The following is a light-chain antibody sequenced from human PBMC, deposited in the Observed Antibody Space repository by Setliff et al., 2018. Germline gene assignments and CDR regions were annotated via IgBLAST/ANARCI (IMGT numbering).Light chain of an antibody. J-gene: IGLJ3*02. V-gene: IGLV2-18*02. Sequence: QSALTQPPSLSGSPGHSVTISCTGTSSDVGGYNRVSWYQHTPGTAPKPMIYDVSHRPSGAPARFSGSKSGNTASLTISGLQAEDEADYYCSSYTSSSPPVFGGGTKVTVL. CDR2: DVS. CDR1: SSDVGGYNR. CDR3: SSYTSSSPPV.